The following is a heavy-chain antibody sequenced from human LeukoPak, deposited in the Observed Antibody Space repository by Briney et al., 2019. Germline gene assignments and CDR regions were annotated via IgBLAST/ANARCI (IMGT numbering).Heavy chain of an antibody. Sequence: SVKVSCQASGGTFSSYAISWVRQAPGQGLEWMGRIIPILGIANYAQKFQGRVTITADKSTSTAYMELSSLRSEDTAVYYCARDGCGGDCYSPLRDAFDIWGQGTMVTVSS. CDR2: IIPILGIA. D-gene: IGHD2-21*02. J-gene: IGHJ3*02. V-gene: IGHV1-69*04. CDR1: GGTFSSYA. CDR3: ARDGCGGDCYSPLRDAFDI.